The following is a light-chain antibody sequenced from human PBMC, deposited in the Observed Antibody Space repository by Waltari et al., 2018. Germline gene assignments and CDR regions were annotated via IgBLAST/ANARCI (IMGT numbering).Light chain of an antibody. CDR3: QDYHGSFGT. V-gene: IGKV3-20*01. CDR1: RTLDTNT. Sequence: VLSQSPGTLSVSPGERATLPCRASRTLDTNTLAWYQQRPGQAPRLLVFDVSTRATGVPDRFIGGGSGSDFTLTISRLEPEDVAVYFCQDYHGSFGTFGRGTRVDIK. CDR2: DVS. J-gene: IGKJ1*01.